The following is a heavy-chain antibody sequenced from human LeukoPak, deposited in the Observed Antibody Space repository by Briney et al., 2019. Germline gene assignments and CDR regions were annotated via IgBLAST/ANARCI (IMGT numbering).Heavy chain of an antibody. Sequence: SETLSLTCAVYGGSFSGYYWSWFRQPPGKGLEWIGEINHSGSTNYNPSLKSRVTISVDTSKNQFSLKLSSVIAADTAVYYCARGRYYGPVDYWGQGTLVTVSS. CDR1: GGSFSGYY. CDR2: INHSGST. V-gene: IGHV4-34*01. J-gene: IGHJ4*02. CDR3: ARGRYYGPVDY. D-gene: IGHD3-10*01.